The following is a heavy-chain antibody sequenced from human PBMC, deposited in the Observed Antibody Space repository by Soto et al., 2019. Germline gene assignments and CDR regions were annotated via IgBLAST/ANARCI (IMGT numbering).Heavy chain of an antibody. V-gene: IGHV3-30-3*01. Sequence: QVQLVESGGGVVQPGRSLRLSCAASGFTFSSYAMHWVLQAPGKGLEWVAVISYDGSNKYYADSVKGRFTISRDNSKNTLYLQMNSLRAEDTAVYYCARVFHKNYDFWSGHFDYWGQGTLVTVSS. CDR1: GFTFSSYA. J-gene: IGHJ4*02. D-gene: IGHD3-3*01. CDR2: ISYDGSNK. CDR3: ARVFHKNYDFWSGHFDY.